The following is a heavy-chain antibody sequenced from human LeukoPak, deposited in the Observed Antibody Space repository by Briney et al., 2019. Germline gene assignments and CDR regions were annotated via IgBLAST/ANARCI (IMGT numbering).Heavy chain of an antibody. CDR1: GLTVSSNH. J-gene: IGHJ3*02. CDR3: ARDGRVGAPRLNI. V-gene: IGHV3-66*02. D-gene: IGHD1-26*01. CDR2: IYSDDST. Sequence: EGSLRLSCAASGLTVSSNHMSWVRQAPGKGLEWVSVIYSDDSTYYADSVRGRFTISRDNSKNTLDLQMNSLRAEETAVYYCARDGRVGAPRLNIWGQGTMVTVSS.